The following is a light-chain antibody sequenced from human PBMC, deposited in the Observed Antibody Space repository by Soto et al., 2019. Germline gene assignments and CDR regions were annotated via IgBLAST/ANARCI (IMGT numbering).Light chain of an antibody. CDR2: GAS. V-gene: IGKV3-15*01. CDR3: QQYKNWPPLT. Sequence: ETVMTQSPATLSVSPGERVTLSCRASQSVSSDLAWYQQKPGQAPRLLIYGASTRATDIPARFSGSGSWTEFTLTISSLQSADFAVYYCQQYKNWPPLTFGQGTRLDIK. CDR1: QSVSSD. J-gene: IGKJ5*01.